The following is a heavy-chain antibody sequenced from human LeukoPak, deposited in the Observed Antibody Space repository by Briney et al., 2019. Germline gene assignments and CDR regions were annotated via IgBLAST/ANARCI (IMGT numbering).Heavy chain of an antibody. CDR1: GFTFSSYG. J-gene: IGHJ1*01. Sequence: AGGSLRLSCAASGFTFSSYGMHWVRQAPGKGLEGVAVISYDGSNKYYADSVKGRFTISRDNSKNTLYLQMNSLRAEDTAVYYCAKEGRCSGGSCYWSQHWGQGTLVTVSS. CDR2: ISYDGSNK. D-gene: IGHD2-15*01. V-gene: IGHV3-30*18. CDR3: AKEGRCSGGSCYWSQH.